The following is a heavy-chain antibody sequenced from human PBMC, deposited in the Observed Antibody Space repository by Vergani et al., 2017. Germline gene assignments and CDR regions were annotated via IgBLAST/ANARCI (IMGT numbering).Heavy chain of an antibody. D-gene: IGHD3-22*01. CDR3: ARGPSSAYYFDY. CDR1: GFTFSSYA. V-gene: IGHV3-30-3*01. CDR2: ISYDGSNK. J-gene: IGHJ4*02. Sequence: QVQLVESGGGVVQPGRSLRLSCAASGFTFSSYAMHWVRPAPGKGLEWVAVISYDGSNKYYADSVKGRFTISRDNSKNTLYLQMSSLRAEDTAVYYCARGPSSAYYFDYWGQGTLVTVSS.